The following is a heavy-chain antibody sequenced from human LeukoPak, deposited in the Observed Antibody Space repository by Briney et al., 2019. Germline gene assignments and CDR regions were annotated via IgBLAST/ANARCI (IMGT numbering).Heavy chain of an antibody. CDR2: MNPNSGNT. CDR1: GYTFTSYD. CDR3: AREGGPVAGVSYAPFDP. J-gene: IGHJ5*02. D-gene: IGHD3-16*01. V-gene: IGHV1-8*01. Sequence: ASVKVSCKASGYTFTSYDINWMRQATGQGLEWMRWMNPNSGNTGYAQKFQGRVTMTRNTSISTAYMELSSLRSEDTAVYYCAREGGPVAGVSYAPFDPWGQGTLVTVSS.